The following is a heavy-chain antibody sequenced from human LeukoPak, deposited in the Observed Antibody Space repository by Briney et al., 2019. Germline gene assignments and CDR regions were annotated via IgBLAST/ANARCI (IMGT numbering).Heavy chain of an antibody. J-gene: IGHJ3*02. CDR3: ARGDAFDI. CDR2: INPNSGGT. CDR1: GYTFTGYY. V-gene: IGHV1-2*06. Sequence: ASXXXXCKASGYTFTGYYMHWVRQAPGQGIEWMGRINPNSGGTNYAQKFQGRVTMTRDTSISTAYMELSRLRSDDTAVYYCARGDAFDIWGQGTMVTVSS.